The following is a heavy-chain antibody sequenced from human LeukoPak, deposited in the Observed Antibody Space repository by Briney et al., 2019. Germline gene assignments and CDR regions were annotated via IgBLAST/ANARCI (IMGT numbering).Heavy chain of an antibody. V-gene: IGHV6-1*01. D-gene: IGHD6-19*01. CDR1: GDSVSSNSAA. J-gene: IGHJ4*02. Sequence: LSQTLSLTCGISGDSVSSNSAAWNWIRQSPSRGLEWLGRTYHRSKWFINYAPSVKSRIIINPDTPKNQVSLQLNSVTPEDTAVYYCTRSDCSSGRCPGFDNWGQGTLVTVSS. CDR2: TYHRSKWFI. CDR3: TRSDCSSGRCPGFDN.